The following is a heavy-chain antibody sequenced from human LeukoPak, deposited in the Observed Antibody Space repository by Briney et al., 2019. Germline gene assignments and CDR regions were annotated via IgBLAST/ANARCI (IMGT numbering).Heavy chain of an antibody. CDR3: ARGGYQPYYYMDV. J-gene: IGHJ6*03. CDR1: GFTFSSYA. CDR2: ISGSGGST. Sequence: GGSLRLSCAASGFTFSSYAMSWVRQAPGKGLEWVSAISGSGGSTYYADSVKGRFTISRDNSKNTLYLQMNSLRAEDTAVYYCARGGYQPYYYMDVWGTGTTVTVSS. D-gene: IGHD2-2*01. V-gene: IGHV3-23*01.